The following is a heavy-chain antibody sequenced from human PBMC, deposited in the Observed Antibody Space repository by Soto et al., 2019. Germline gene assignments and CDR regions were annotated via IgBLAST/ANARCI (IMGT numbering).Heavy chain of an antibody. J-gene: IGHJ4*02. CDR3: AKYYYDTSTFSLDS. V-gene: IGHV3-23*01. Sequence: GSLSLSCAASGFTFSSYAMSWVRQAPGKGLEWVSAIDGGGGSTFYADSVKGRFTISRDNSKNTLYLQMNSLRADDTAVYYCAKYYYDTSTFSLDSWGQGTLVTVSS. D-gene: IGHD3-22*01. CDR1: GFTFSSYA. CDR2: IDGGGGST.